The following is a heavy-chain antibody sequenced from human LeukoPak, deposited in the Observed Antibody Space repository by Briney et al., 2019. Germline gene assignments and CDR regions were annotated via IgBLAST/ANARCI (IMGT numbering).Heavy chain of an antibody. CDR3: VKDSYDNTGYEYFQH. CDR1: GFTFSNYV. J-gene: IGHJ1*01. D-gene: IGHD3-16*01. Sequence: GGSLRLSCSASGFTFSNYVMYWVRQAPGKGLECVSGISSNGGSTYYADSVKGRFTISRDNSKNALYLQMSSLRVEDTAVYYCVKDSYDNTGYEYFQHWGQGTLVTGSS. CDR2: ISSNGGST. V-gene: IGHV3-64D*08.